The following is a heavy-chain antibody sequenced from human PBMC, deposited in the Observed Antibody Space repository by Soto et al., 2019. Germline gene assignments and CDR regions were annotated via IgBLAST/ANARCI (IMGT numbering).Heavy chain of an antibody. D-gene: IGHD6-13*01. V-gene: IGHV3-33*01. CDR3: ATAPYSSSWSPLDY. J-gene: IGHJ4*02. CDR2: IWYDGSNK. Sequence: QVQLVESGGGVVQPGRSLRLSCAASGFTFSSYGMHWVRQAPGKGLEWVAVIWYDGSNKYYADSVKGRFTISRDNSKNTRYLQMNSLRAEDTAVYYCATAPYSSSWSPLDYWGQGTLVTVSS. CDR1: GFTFSSYG.